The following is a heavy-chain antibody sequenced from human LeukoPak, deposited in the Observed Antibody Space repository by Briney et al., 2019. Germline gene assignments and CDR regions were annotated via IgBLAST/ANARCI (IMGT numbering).Heavy chain of an antibody. CDR1: GFTLSSYA. V-gene: IGHV3-23*01. Sequence: GGSLRLSCAAPGFTLSSYAMSWVRQASGKGLEWVSAISGSGGSTYYADSVKGRFTISRDNSKNTLYLQMNSLRTEDTAVYYCAKVGYSSRKNYYFDYWGQGTLVTVSS. CDR2: ISGSGGST. CDR3: AKVGYSSRKNYYFDY. J-gene: IGHJ4*02. D-gene: IGHD6-13*01.